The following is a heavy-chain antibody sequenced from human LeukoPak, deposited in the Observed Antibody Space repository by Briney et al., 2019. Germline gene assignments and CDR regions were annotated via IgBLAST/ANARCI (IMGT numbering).Heavy chain of an antibody. Sequence: SETLSLTGAVYGGSFSGYYWSWIRQPPGKGLEWIGEINHSGSTNYNPSLKSRVTISVDTSKNQFSLKLSSVTAADTAVYYCASPKGDYGDYYFDYWGQGTLVTVSS. J-gene: IGHJ4*02. CDR2: INHSGST. CDR3: ASPKGDYGDYYFDY. CDR1: GGSFSGYY. D-gene: IGHD4-17*01. V-gene: IGHV4-34*01.